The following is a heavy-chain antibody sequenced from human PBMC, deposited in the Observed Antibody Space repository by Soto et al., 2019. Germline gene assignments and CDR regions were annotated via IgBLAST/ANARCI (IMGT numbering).Heavy chain of an antibody. J-gene: IGHJ6*02. Sequence: SETLSLTCIVSGGSISSNDFYWSWIRQHPGKGLEWIGSIYYSGSTYYNPSLKSRVTISVDTSKNQFSLKLSSVTAADTAVYYCATPLWFGELLENYGMDVWGQGTTVNVSS. CDR3: ATPLWFGELLENYGMDV. CDR2: IYYSGST. D-gene: IGHD3-10*01. CDR1: GGSISSNDFY. V-gene: IGHV4-39*01.